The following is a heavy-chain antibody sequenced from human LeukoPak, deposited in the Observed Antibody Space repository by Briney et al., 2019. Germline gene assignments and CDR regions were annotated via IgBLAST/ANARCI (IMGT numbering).Heavy chain of an antibody. J-gene: IGHJ4*02. D-gene: IGHD3-22*01. CDR1: GGSISSGGYS. Sequence: SQTLSLTCAASGGSISSGGYSWSWLRQPPGKGLEWIGYIYHSGSTYYNPSLKSRVTISVDRSKNQFSLKLSSVTAADTAAYYCARFARGVYDSSGYPTDYFDYWGQGTLVTVSS. CDR3: ARFARGVYDSSGYPTDYFDY. V-gene: IGHV4-30-2*01. CDR2: IYHSGST.